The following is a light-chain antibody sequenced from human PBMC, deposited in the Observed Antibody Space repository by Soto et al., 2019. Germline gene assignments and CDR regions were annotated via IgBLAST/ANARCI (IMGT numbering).Light chain of an antibody. J-gene: IGKJ4*01. CDR1: QSILYSTNNKNY. CDR2: WAS. V-gene: IGKV4-1*01. Sequence: DIVMTQSPDSLAVSLGERATINCKSSQSILYSTNNKNYLAWYQQKPGQPPKLLIYWASTRESGVPDRFSGSGSGTDFTLTIYSLQAEDVAVYYCQQYYSLPLTCGGGTKVEIK. CDR3: QQYYSLPLT.